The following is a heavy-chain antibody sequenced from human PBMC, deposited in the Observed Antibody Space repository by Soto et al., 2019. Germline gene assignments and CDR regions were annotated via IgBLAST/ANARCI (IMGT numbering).Heavy chain of an antibody. CDR2: IYYSGST. CDR1: GGSISSSSYY. J-gene: IGHJ5*02. Sequence: QLQLQESGPGLVKPSETLSLTCTVSGGSISSSSYYWGWIRQPPGKGLEWIGSIYYSGSTYYNPSLKSRVTISVDTSKNQFSLKLSSVTAADTAVYYCARSPLGGSYRVWFDPWGQGTLVTVSS. V-gene: IGHV4-39*01. CDR3: ARSPLGGSYRVWFDP. D-gene: IGHD1-26*01.